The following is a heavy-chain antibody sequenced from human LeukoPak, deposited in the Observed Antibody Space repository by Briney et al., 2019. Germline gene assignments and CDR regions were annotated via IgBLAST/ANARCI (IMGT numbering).Heavy chain of an antibody. CDR2: IYYSGST. D-gene: IGHD2/OR15-2a*01. CDR3: ARSSAPFPLRS. CDR1: GGSISSYY. V-gene: IGHV4-59*01. J-gene: IGHJ3*01. Sequence: SETLSLTCTVSGGSISSYYWSWIRQPPGKGLEWIGYIYYSGSTNYNPSLKSRVTISVDTSKNQFSLKLSSVTAADTAVYYCARSSAPFPLRSWGQGTMVTVSS.